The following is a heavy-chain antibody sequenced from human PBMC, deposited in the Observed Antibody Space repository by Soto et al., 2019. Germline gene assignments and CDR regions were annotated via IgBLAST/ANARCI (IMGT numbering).Heavy chain of an antibody. J-gene: IGHJ4*02. CDR1: GYTFTSYH. D-gene: IGHD1-7*01. V-gene: IGHV1-46*01. CDR2: INPNGGST. CDR3: ARRKDWNYGPYFDY. Sequence: QVQLVQSGAEVKKPGASVKVSCKASGYTFTSYHMHWVRQAPGQGLEWMGIINPNGGSTSYPQRFKGRVTMTRDTSTSTVYMELSSLRSEDTALYYCARRKDWNYGPYFDYWGQGTLVTVSS.